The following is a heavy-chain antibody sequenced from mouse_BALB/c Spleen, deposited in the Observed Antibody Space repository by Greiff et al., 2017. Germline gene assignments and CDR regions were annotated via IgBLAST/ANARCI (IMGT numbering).Heavy chain of an antibody. D-gene: IGHD2-10*02. CDR2: IWAGGST. CDR3: ARVARYGNYFYAMDY. V-gene: IGHV2-9*02. Sequence: VKLMESGPGLVAPSQSLSITCTVSGFSLTSYGVHWVRQPPGKGLEWLGVIWAGGSTNYNSALMSRLSISKDNSKSQVFLKMNSLQTDDTAMYYCARVARYGNYFYAMDYWGQGTSVTVSS. J-gene: IGHJ4*01. CDR1: GFSLTSYG.